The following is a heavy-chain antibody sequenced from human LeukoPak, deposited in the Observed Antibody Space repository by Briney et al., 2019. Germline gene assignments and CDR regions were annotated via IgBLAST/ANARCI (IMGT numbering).Heavy chain of an antibody. Sequence: SETLSLTCAVYGGSFSGYYWSWIRQPPGKGLEWIGEINHSGSTNYDPSLKSRVTISVDTSKNQFSLKLSSVTAADTAVYYCARRGEGSRREYYYYYMDVWGKGTTVTVSS. CDR1: GGSFSGYY. CDR2: INHSGST. J-gene: IGHJ6*03. CDR3: ARRGEGSRREYYYYYMDV. D-gene: IGHD3-10*01. V-gene: IGHV4-34*01.